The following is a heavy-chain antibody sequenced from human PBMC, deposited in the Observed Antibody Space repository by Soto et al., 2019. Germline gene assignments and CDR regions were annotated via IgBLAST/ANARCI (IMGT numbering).Heavy chain of an antibody. Sequence: EVQLVESGGGLVQPGRSLRLSCAASGFTFADYAMHWVRQPPGKGLEWVSSISWNSGNLGYADSVMGRFTISRDNAKNSLCLQMNSLRGEDTALYYCAKGASRTLFACNDYGGQGTLVTFSS. CDR2: ISWNSGNL. CDR1: GFTFADYA. D-gene: IGHD1-26*01. J-gene: IGHJ4*02. V-gene: IGHV3-9*01. CDR3: AKGASRTLFACNDY.